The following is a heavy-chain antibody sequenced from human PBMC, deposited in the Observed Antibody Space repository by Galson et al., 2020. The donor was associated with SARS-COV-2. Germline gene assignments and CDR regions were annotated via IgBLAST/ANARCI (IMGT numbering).Heavy chain of an antibody. Sequence: GESLKISCAASGFSFRTYAMHWVRQAPGKGLEWVAVIWSDGNNKYYADSVKGRFTISRDNSKNTVNLQMNSLRAEDTAVYYCTTSIIVAGTLDYWGQGTLVSVSS. CDR2: IWSDGNNK. J-gene: IGHJ4*02. CDR1: GFSFRTYA. CDR3: TTSIIVAGTLDY. V-gene: IGHV3-33*01. D-gene: IGHD5-12*01.